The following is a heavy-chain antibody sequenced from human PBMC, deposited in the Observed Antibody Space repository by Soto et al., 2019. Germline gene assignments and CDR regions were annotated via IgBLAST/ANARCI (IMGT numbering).Heavy chain of an antibody. CDR2: TYYRSKWYN. CDR1: GDSVSSNSAA. CDR3: ASSISTQGLRPHDF. D-gene: IGHD3-16*01. Sequence: SPTLSLPCAISGDSVSSNSAAWNWIRQSPSRGLEWLGRTYYRSKWYNDYAVSVKSRITINPDTSKNQFSLQLNSVTPEDTAVYYCASSISTQGLRPHDFWGQGTLVTVSS. V-gene: IGHV6-1*01. J-gene: IGHJ4*02.